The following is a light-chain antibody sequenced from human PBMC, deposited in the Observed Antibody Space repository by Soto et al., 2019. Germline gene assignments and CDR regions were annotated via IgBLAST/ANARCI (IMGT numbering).Light chain of an antibody. V-gene: IGKV1-5*01. CDR3: QQYNSYWT. CDR1: QSISNY. Sequence: DIQMTQSPSSLSASVGDRVSITCRASQSISNYLNWYQQKPGKAPKLLIFDASNLKSGVPSRFSGSASGTEFTLTISALQPDDFATYYCQQYNSYWTFGQGTKVDIK. J-gene: IGKJ1*01. CDR2: DAS.